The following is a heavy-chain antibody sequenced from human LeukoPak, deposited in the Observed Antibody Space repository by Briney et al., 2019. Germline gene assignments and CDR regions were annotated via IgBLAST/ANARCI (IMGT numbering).Heavy chain of an antibody. CDR1: GFTFSSYA. J-gene: IGHJ5*02. CDR3: AKDGGGSSSWTINWFDP. Sequence: GGSLRLSCAASGFTFSSYAMSWVRQAPGKGLEWVSAISGSGGSTYYADSVKGRFTISRDNSENTLYLQMNSLRAEDTAVYYCAKDGGGSSSWTINWFDPWGQGTLVTVSS. D-gene: IGHD6-13*01. V-gene: IGHV3-23*01. CDR2: ISGSGGST.